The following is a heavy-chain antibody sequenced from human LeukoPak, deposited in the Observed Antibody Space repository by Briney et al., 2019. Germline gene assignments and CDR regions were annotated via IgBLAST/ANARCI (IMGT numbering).Heavy chain of an antibody. Sequence: GGSLRLSCAASGFTFSSYAMSWVRQAPGKGLEWVSAISGSGGSTYYADSVKGRFTISRDNSKNTLYLQMNSLRAEDTAVYYCAKPSPEYYYDSSGYYDYWGQGTLVTVSS. D-gene: IGHD3-22*01. CDR3: AKPSPEYYYDSSGYYDY. J-gene: IGHJ4*02. CDR2: ISGSGGST. V-gene: IGHV3-23*01. CDR1: GFTFSSYA.